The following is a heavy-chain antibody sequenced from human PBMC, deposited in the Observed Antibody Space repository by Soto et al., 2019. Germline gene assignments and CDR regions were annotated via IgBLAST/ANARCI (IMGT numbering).Heavy chain of an antibody. Sequence: ASVKVSCKASGYTFTSYGISWVRQAPGQGLEWMGWISAYNGDTKYAQKLQGRVTMSTDTSTSTTYMEVRSLRSDDTAVYYCASSQADSYYYYGMDVWGQGTTVTVSS. CDR3: ASSQADSYYYYGMDV. CDR2: ISAYNGDT. CDR1: GYTFTSYG. J-gene: IGHJ6*02. V-gene: IGHV1-18*01.